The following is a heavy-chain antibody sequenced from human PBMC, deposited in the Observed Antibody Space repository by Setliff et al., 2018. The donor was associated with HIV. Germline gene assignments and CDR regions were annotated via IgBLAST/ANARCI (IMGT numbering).Heavy chain of an antibody. D-gene: IGHD3-16*01. CDR1: GGSFIGSSFQ. Sequence: PSETLSLTCTVSGGSFIGSSFQSTWIRQTPGKGLEWIADIAYSGTTMYTNYNPSLESRVIVSEDTSRDQFFLKLTSVTAADTAVYFCARGGAVSADFDSWGQGTLVTVSS. CDR3: ARGGAVSADFDS. J-gene: IGHJ5*01. CDR2: IAYSGTTMYT. V-gene: IGHV4-39*07.